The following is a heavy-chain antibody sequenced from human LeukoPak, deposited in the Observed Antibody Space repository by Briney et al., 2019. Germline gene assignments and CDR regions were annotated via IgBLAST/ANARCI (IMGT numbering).Heavy chain of an antibody. V-gene: IGHV1-24*01. Sequence: ASVKVSCKVSGYTLTDLSMHWVRQAPGKGLEWMGGFDPEDGETIYAQKFQGRVTMTEDTSTDTAYMELSSLRSEDTAVYYCATSAAGTFSHWFDPWGQGTLVTVSS. CDR1: GYTLTDLS. CDR3: ATSAAGTFSHWFDP. J-gene: IGHJ5*02. D-gene: IGHD6-13*01. CDR2: FDPEDGET.